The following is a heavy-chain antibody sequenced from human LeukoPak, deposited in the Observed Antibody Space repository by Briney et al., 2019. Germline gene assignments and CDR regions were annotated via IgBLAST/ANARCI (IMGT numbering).Heavy chain of an antibody. CDR2: INPKTGAT. Sequence: ASVKVSCKASGYTFTDYFLHWLRQAPGQGPEWMGWINPKTGATNYAQRFQGRVTMTRDSSITTGNMELNRLTSDDTALYYCARAYEYGWFDPWGQGTLVTVSS. V-gene: IGHV1-2*02. D-gene: IGHD3-16*01. CDR1: GYTFTDYF. CDR3: ARAYEYGWFDP. J-gene: IGHJ5*02.